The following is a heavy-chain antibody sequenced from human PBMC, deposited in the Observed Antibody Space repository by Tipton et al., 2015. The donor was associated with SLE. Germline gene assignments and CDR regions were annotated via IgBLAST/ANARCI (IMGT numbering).Heavy chain of an antibody. V-gene: IGHV4-59*11. CDR1: GGSISPHY. D-gene: IGHD3-10*01. J-gene: IGHJ4*02. Sequence: LTCTVSGGSISPHYWSWIRQSPGKGLDWIGYIYFGGSTTYSHSLKSRVTISIDTSKNQFALELRSATVADTAIYYCARTTYYGSADFWGRGTLVTVSS. CDR3: ARTTYYGSADF. CDR2: IYFGGST.